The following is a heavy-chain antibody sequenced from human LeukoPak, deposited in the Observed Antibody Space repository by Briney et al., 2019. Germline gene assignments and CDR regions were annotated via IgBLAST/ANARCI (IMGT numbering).Heavy chain of an antibody. D-gene: IGHD2-21*01. Sequence: SETLSLTCAVPGYSISSGYYWGWIRQPPGKGLEWIGNIYQTGSTYYNPSLKSRVTISVDTSKNQFSLKLSSVTAADTAVYYCARLCCGPLGYWGQGTLVTVSS. V-gene: IGHV4-38-2*01. J-gene: IGHJ4*02. CDR3: ARLCCGPLGY. CDR1: GYSISSGYY. CDR2: IYQTGST.